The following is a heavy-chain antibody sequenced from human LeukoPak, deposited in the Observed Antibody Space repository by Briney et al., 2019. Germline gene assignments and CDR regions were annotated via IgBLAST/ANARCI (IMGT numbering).Heavy chain of an antibody. D-gene: IGHD3-10*01. CDR1: GGSISSSNW. V-gene: IGHV4-4*02. CDR3: ARNKGSRWFDP. J-gene: IGHJ5*02. Sequence: SETLSLTCAVSGGSISSSNWWSWVRQPPGKGLEWIGEIYHSGSTNYNPSLKGRVTISVDKSKNQFSLKLSSVTAADTAVYYCARNKGSRWFDPWGQGTLVTASS. CDR2: IYHSGST.